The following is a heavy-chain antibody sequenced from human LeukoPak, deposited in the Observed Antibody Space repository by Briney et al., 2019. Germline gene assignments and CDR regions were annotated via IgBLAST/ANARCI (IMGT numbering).Heavy chain of an antibody. D-gene: IGHD3-3*01. CDR1: GFTFNSYA. V-gene: IGHV3-23*01. J-gene: IGHJ4*02. Sequence: GGSLRLSCAASGFTFNSYAMSWVRQAPGKGLEWVSGISGGATGTYYTDSVKGRFTISRDNSKNTLYLQMNSLRAEDTAVYYCAKGQGGDFWSGSAYFDWGQGSLVTVSS. CDR2: ISGGATGT. CDR3: AKGQGGDFWSGSAYFD.